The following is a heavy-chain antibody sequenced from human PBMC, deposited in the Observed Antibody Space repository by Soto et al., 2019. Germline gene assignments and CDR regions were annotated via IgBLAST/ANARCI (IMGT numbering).Heavy chain of an antibody. V-gene: IGHV4-30-4*01. Sequence: SETLPLTCSVSGGTINSGDYFWSWIRQPPGKGLEWIGSIFYTGSTYYSPSLKSRASMSMDTSKNQFSLRLSSVTAADTAVYYCARDGGPRGDYTNYWGQGTLVTVSS. D-gene: IGHD4-17*01. J-gene: IGHJ4*02. CDR3: ARDGGPRGDYTNY. CDR1: GGTINSGDYF. CDR2: IFYTGST.